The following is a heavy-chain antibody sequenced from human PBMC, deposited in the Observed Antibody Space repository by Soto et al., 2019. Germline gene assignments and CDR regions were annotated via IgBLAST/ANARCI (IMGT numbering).Heavy chain of an antibody. CDR2: ISYDGSNK. J-gene: IGHJ4*02. CDR3: ARAVTSAGENGLDY. CDR1: GFTFSSYG. D-gene: IGHD3-16*01. Sequence: QVQLVESGGGVVQPGRSLRLSCAASGFTFSSYGMHWVRQAPGKGLEWVAVISYDGSNKYYADSVKGRFTISRDNSKNTLYLQMNSLRAEDTAVYYCARAVTSAGENGLDYWGQGTLVTVSS. V-gene: IGHV3-30*03.